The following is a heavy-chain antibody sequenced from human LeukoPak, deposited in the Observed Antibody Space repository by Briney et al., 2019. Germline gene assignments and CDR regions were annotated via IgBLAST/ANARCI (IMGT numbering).Heavy chain of an antibody. J-gene: IGHJ3*02. Sequence: PGGSLRLSCAASGFTFSSYAMSWVRQAPGKGLEWVSAISGSGGSTYYADSVKGRFTISRDNAKNSLYLQMNSLRAEDTAVYYCARLYCRGGSCYSGDAFDIWGQGTMVTVSS. V-gene: IGHV3-23*01. CDR1: GFTFSSYA. CDR2: ISGSGGST. D-gene: IGHD2-15*01. CDR3: ARLYCRGGSCYSGDAFDI.